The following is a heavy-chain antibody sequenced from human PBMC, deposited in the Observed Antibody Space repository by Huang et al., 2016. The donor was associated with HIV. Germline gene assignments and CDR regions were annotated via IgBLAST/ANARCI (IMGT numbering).Heavy chain of an antibody. CDR1: GFTFTNYG. CDR3: VRESLYFGDFLFDH. CDR2: GSANRGDM. J-gene: IGHJ4*02. Sequence: QVQLVQSGAEVKRPGASLKVSCKTSGFTFTNYGVGWVGTAPGQGLEWLGWGSANRGDMNYEVKFEGRVSMTTDTTSVTAYMELRRLTSDDTATYYCVRESLYFGDFLFDHWGQGTPVTVSA. D-gene: IGHD3-10*01. V-gene: IGHV1-18*04.